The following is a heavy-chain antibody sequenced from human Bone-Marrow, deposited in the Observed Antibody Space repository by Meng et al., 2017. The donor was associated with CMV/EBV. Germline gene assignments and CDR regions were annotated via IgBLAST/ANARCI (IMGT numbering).Heavy chain of an antibody. D-gene: IGHD6-13*01. J-gene: IGHJ4*02. Sequence: LLRGAGQGLVKPSETLPLTCTVSGGSISSSSYYWGWIRQPPGKGLEWIGSIYYSGSTYYNPSLKSRVTISVDTSKNQFSLKLSSVTAADTAVYYCARASLAAADYWGQGTLVTVSS. CDR3: ARASLAAADY. CDR1: GGSISSSSYY. CDR2: IYYSGST. V-gene: IGHV4-39*07.